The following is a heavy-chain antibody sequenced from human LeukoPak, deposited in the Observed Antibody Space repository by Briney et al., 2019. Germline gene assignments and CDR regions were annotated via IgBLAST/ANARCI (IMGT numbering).Heavy chain of an antibody. J-gene: IGHJ5*02. V-gene: IGHV1-2*06. CDR2: INPNSGGT. Sequence: GASVKVSCKASGYTFTGYYMHWVRQAPGQGLEWMGRINPNSGGTNYAQKFQGRVTMTRDTSISTAYMELSRLRSDDTAVYYCARAFYGSGSYSDWFAPWGQGTLVTVSS. CDR3: ARAFYGSGSYSDWFAP. D-gene: IGHD3-10*01. CDR1: GYTFTGYY.